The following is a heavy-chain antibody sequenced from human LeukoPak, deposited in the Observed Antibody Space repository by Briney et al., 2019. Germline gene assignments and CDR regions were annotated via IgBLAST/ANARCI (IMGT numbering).Heavy chain of an antibody. D-gene: IGHD4-17*01. J-gene: IGHJ3*02. V-gene: IGHV3-48*01. CDR3: ARETTKVAFDI. Sequence: PGGSLRLSCAASGFTFSSYSMNSVRQAPGKGLEWVAYISSSGSIIYYADSVKGRFTISRDNAKNSLYLQMNSLRAEDTAVYYCARETTKVAFDIWGQGTMVTVSS. CDR2: ISSSGSII. CDR1: GFTFSSYS.